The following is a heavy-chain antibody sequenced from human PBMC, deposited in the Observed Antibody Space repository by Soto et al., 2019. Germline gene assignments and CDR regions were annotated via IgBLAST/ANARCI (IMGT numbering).Heavy chain of an antibody. CDR1: GGSITSYY. Sequence: QVQLQESGPRLVKPSETLSLTCTVSGGSITSYYWNWIRQPPGKGLQWIGYIYSSGSTMYNPSLKSRVTMSVDTSMNQFSLKLNSVTAADTAVYYCARDLGGWYWFDPWGQGTLVTVSS. CDR3: ARDLGGWYWFDP. CDR2: IYSSGST. J-gene: IGHJ5*02. V-gene: IGHV4-59*01. D-gene: IGHD6-19*01.